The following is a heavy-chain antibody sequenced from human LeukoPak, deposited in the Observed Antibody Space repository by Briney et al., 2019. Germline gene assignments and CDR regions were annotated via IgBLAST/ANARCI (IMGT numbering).Heavy chain of an antibody. CDR3: ARGSLEDTYYDFWSGYWKYFDY. J-gene: IGHJ4*02. Sequence: SETLSLTCTVSGGSISSYYWSWIRQPPGKGLEWIGYIYYSGSTNYNPSLKSRVTISVDTSKNQFSLKLSSVTAADTAVYYCARGSLEDTYYDFWSGYWKYFDYWGQGTLVTVSS. CDR2: IYYSGST. D-gene: IGHD3-3*01. V-gene: IGHV4-59*01. CDR1: GGSISSYY.